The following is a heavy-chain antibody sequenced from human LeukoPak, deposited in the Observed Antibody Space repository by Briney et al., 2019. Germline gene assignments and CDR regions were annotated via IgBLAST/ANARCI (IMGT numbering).Heavy chain of an antibody. D-gene: IGHD3-10*01. J-gene: IGHJ5*02. CDR2: IYYSVST. V-gene: IGHV4-39*06. CDR1: GGSISSSSYY. Sequence: SETLSLTCTVSGGSISSSSYYWGWIRQPPGKGLEWIGSIYYSVSTYYNPSLKSRVTISVDTSKNQFPLKLSSVTAADTAVYYCARAGLKRITMIRGVIGPRWFDPWGQGTLVTVSS. CDR3: ARAGLKRITMIRGVIGPRWFDP.